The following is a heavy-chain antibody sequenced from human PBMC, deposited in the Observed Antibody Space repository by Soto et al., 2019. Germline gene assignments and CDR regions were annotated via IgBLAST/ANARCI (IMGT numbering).Heavy chain of an antibody. CDR2: TYYRSKWYN. CDR3: AREAWNTNYFYSGMSV. Sequence: WQTLSLTCAISGDSVSSNSAAWNWIRQSPSRGLEWLGRTYYRSKWYNDYAVSVKSRITINPDTSKNQFSLQLNSVTPEDTAVYYCAREAWNTNYFYSGMSVWGQRTTVTVSS. V-gene: IGHV6-1*01. D-gene: IGHD1-1*01. J-gene: IGHJ6*02. CDR1: GDSVSSNSAA.